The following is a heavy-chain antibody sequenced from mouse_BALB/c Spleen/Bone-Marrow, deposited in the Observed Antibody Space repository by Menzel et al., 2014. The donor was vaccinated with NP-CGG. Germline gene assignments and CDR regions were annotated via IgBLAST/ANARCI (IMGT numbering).Heavy chain of an antibody. V-gene: IGHV5-4*02. J-gene: IGHJ2*01. Sequence: VQLKESGGGLMKPGGSLKLSCAASGFTFSDYYMYWVRQTPEKRLEWVATISDGGTYSYYADSVKGRFTISRGNAKSNLYLQMNSLKSEDTAMYYCARDMGDYWGQGTTLTVSS. CDR2: ISDGGTYS. D-gene: IGHD1-1*02. CDR1: GFTFSDYY. CDR3: ARDMGDY.